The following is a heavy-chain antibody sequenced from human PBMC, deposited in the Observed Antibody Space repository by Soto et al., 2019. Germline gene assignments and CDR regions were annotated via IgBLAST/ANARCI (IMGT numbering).Heavy chain of an antibody. CDR3: AKGITLRGGALDY. V-gene: IGHV3-9*01. J-gene: IGHJ4*02. Sequence: ESGGGLVQPGRSLRLSCAASGFTFDDYAMHWVRQAPGKGLEWVSGISWNSGSIGYADSVKGRFNISRDKAKNSLYLQMNSLRAEDTALYYCAKGITLRGGALDYWGQGTLVTVSS. D-gene: IGHD2-21*01. CDR2: ISWNSGSI. CDR1: GFTFDDYA.